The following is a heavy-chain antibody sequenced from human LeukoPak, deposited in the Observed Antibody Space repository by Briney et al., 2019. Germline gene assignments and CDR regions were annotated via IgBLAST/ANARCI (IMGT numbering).Heavy chain of an antibody. V-gene: IGHV3-30-3*01. CDR2: ISYDGSNK. D-gene: IGHD1-26*01. CDR3: ARDPTVGATRFDY. Sequence: GRSLRLSCAASGFTFSSYAMHWVRQAPGKGLEWVAVISYDGSNKYYADSVKGRFTISRDNSKNTLYLQMNSLRAEDTAVYYCARDPTVGATRFDYWGQGTLVTVSS. J-gene: IGHJ4*02. CDR1: GFTFSSYA.